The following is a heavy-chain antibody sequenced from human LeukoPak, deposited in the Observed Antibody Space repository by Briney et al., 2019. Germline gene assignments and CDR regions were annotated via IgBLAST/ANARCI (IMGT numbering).Heavy chain of an antibody. D-gene: IGHD3/OR15-3a*01. V-gene: IGHV1-8*03. Sequence: ASVKVSCKASGYTCTSYDINWVRQATGQGLEWLGRMNPNSGNTGYAQKFQGRVTITRNTSITTAYMELSSLTSEDTAVYYCARGRDWLRWFDPWGQGTLVTVSS. J-gene: IGHJ5*02. CDR1: GYTCTSYD. CDR3: ARGRDWLRWFDP. CDR2: MNPNSGNT.